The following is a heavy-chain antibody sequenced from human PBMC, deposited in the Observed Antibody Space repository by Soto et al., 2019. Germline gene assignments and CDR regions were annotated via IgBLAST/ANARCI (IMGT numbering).Heavy chain of an antibody. CDR2: ISAYKTNI. J-gene: IGHJ4*02. D-gene: IGHD3-10*01. CDR3: ARDLDGSGAYYTDF. CDR1: GYTFPNYG. Sequence: ASVKVSCKASGYTFPNYGITWVRQAPGQGLEWMGWISAYKTNIKYAQKFQGRVTLTTDTSTSTAYMELRSLRSDDTAVYYCARDLDGSGAYYTDFWGQGTLVTVSS. V-gene: IGHV1-18*01.